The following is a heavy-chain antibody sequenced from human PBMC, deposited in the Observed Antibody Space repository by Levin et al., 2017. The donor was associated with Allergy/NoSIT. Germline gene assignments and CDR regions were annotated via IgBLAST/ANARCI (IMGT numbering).Heavy chain of an antibody. J-gene: IGHJ3*02. V-gene: IGHV1-2*02. D-gene: IGHD3-10*01. CDR2: INPNTGGT. Sequence: GESLKISCKASAYRFTGHYVHWVRQAPGQGLEWMGWINPNTGGTNHAKKFHGRVTMTRDTSISTAYMELSSLKSDDTAIYYCAREGPRGDYYKGDGLDIWGQGTMVTVSS. CDR1: AYRFTGHY. CDR3: AREGPRGDYYKGDGLDI.